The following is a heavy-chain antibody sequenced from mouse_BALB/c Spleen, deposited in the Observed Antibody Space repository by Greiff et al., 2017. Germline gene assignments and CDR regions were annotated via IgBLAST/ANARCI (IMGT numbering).Heavy chain of an antibody. J-gene: IGHJ1*01. CDR2: ISYSGST. Sequence: EVKLVESGPGLVKPSQSLSLTCTVTGYSITSDYAWNWIRQFPGNKLEWMGYISYSGSTSYNPSLKSRIPITRDTSKNQFFLQLNSVTTEDTATYYCARWPIYDDPWYFDVWGAGTTVTVSS. CDR1: GYSITSDYA. V-gene: IGHV3-2*02. D-gene: IGHD2-4*01. CDR3: ARWPIYDDPWYFDV.